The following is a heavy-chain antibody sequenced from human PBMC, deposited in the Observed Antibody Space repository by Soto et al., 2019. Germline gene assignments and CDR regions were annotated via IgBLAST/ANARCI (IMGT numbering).Heavy chain of an antibody. Sequence: QVQLVQSGAEVKKPGASVKVSCKASGYTFTGYYMHWVRQAPGQGLEWMGWINPNSGGTNYAQKCQGWVTMTRDTSISTAYMELSRLRSDDTAVYYCARSDPRSIAARENYYYGMDVWGQGTTVTVSS. J-gene: IGHJ6*02. V-gene: IGHV1-2*04. CDR3: ARSDPRSIAARENYYYGMDV. CDR1: GYTFTGYY. CDR2: INPNSGGT. D-gene: IGHD6-6*01.